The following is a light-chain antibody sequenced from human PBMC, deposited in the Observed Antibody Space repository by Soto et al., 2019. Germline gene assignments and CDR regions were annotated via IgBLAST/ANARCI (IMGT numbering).Light chain of an antibody. CDR3: QQSLKSPWT. J-gene: IGKJ1*01. V-gene: IGKV1-39*01. CDR1: QTISRY. CDR2: AGS. Sequence: DIQMTQSPSSLSASVGDRVTITCRASQTISRYLNWYRQKAGKAPEILIYAGSILQIGVPSRFSGSISGADFTLIISHLQPEDFSAYHCQQSLKSPWTFGQGTKVEIK.